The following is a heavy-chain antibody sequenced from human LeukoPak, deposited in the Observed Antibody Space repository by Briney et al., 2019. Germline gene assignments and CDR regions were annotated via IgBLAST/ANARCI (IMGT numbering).Heavy chain of an antibody. CDR2: ISYDGSNK. Sequence: GGSLRLSCAAPGFTFSSYGMHWVRQAPGKGLEWVAVISYDGSNKYYADSVKGRFTISRDNSKNTLYLQMNSLRAEDTAVYYCARELSSSSAYWGQGTLVTVSS. V-gene: IGHV3-30*03. J-gene: IGHJ4*02. CDR1: GFTFSSYG. D-gene: IGHD6-6*01. CDR3: ARELSSSSAY.